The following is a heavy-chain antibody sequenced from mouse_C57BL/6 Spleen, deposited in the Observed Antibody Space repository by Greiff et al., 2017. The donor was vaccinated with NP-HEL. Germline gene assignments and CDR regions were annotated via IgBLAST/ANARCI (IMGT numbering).Heavy chain of an antibody. Sequence: QVQLQQSGPELVKPGASVKISCKASGYAFSSSWMNWVKQRPGKGLEWIGRIYPGDGDTNYNGKFKGKATLTADKSSSTAYMQLSSLTSEDSAVYFGAQEGHYGNYVWFAYWGQGTLVTVSA. D-gene: IGHD2-1*01. CDR1: GYAFSSSW. CDR2: IYPGDGDT. CDR3: AQEGHYGNYVWFAY. J-gene: IGHJ3*01. V-gene: IGHV1-82*01.